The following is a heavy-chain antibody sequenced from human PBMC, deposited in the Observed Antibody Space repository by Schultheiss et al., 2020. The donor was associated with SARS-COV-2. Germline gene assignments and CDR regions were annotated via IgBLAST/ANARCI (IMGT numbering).Heavy chain of an antibody. CDR1: GGSFSGYY. CDR3: AKDAQGIASLVLDV. V-gene: IGHV4-59*01. J-gene: IGHJ6*04. Sequence: SETLSLTCAVYGGSFSGYYWSWIRQPPGKGLEWIGYIYYSGSTNYNPSLKSRVTMSVDTSKNQFSLKLSSVTAADTAVYYCAKDAQGIASLVLDVWGKGTTVTVSS. CDR2: IYYSGST. D-gene: IGHD6-13*01.